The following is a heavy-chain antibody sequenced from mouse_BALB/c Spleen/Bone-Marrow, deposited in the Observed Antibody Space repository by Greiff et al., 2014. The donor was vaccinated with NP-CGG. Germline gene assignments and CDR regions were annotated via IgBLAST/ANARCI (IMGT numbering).Heavy chain of an antibody. J-gene: IGHJ2*01. CDR2: IHPNSGNT. CDR1: GYTFTSSW. V-gene: IGHV1S130*01. Sequence: SGSVLVRPGASVKLSCKASGYTFTSSWMHWAKQRLGQGLEWIGEIHPNSGNTNYNEKFKGKATLTVDTSSSTAYVDLSSLTSEDSAVYYCANYYGSSSYWGQGTTLTVSS. D-gene: IGHD1-1*01. CDR3: ANYYGSSSY.